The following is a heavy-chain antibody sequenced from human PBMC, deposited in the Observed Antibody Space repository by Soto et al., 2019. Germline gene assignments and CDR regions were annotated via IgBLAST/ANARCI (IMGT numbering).Heavy chain of an antibody. CDR3: AKAKGDTTTDAFDI. D-gene: IGHD2-21*02. CDR1: GFTFSSYG. CDR2: ISYDGSNK. J-gene: IGHJ3*02. Sequence: PGGSLRLSCAASGFTFSSYGMHWVRQAPGKGLEWVAVISYDGSNKYYADSVKGRFTISRDNSKNTLYLQMNSLRAEYTAVYYCAKAKGDTTTDAFDIWGQGTMVTVSS. V-gene: IGHV3-30*18.